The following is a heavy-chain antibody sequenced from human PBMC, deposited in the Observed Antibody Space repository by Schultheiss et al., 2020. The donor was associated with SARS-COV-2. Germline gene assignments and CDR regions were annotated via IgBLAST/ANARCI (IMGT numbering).Heavy chain of an antibody. CDR2: INHSGST. CDR3: ARDRYSGSYFTYYYGMDV. D-gene: IGHD1-26*01. V-gene: IGHV4-34*01. CDR1: GGSFSGYY. Sequence: SETLSLTCAVYGGSFSGYYWSWIRQPPGKGLEWIGEINHSGSTNYNPSLKSRVTISVDTSKNQFSLKLSSVTAADTAVYYCARDRYSGSYFTYYYGMDVWGQGTTVTVSS. J-gene: IGHJ6*02.